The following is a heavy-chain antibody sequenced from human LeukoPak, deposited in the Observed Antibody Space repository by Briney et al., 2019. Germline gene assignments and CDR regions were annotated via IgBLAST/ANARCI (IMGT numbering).Heavy chain of an antibody. CDR2: IKQDGSEK. J-gene: IGHJ4*02. D-gene: IGHD6-13*01. CDR1: GFTFSSYW. Sequence: GGSLRLSCAASGFTFSSYWMSWVRQAPGKGLEWVANIKQDGSEKYYVDSVKGRFTVSRDDAKNSLYLQMNSLRVEDTAMYYCAKVAASGISPTDYWGQGTLVTVSS. V-gene: IGHV3-7*01. CDR3: AKVAASGISPTDY.